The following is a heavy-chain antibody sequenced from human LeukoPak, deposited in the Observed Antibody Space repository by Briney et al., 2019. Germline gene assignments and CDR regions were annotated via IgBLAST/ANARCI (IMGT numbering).Heavy chain of an antibody. CDR3: ARFHQYTSGDY. CDR1: GFTFSSYH. Sequence: PGGSLRLSCTASGFTFSSYHMNWVRQAPGKGLEWVSSISQSSGNIYYADSIRGRFTISRDNAKNSLYLQLNSLRAEDTGVYYCARFHQYTSGDYWGQGTLVTVSS. V-gene: IGHV3-21*01. CDR2: ISQSSGNI. D-gene: IGHD6-19*01. J-gene: IGHJ4*02.